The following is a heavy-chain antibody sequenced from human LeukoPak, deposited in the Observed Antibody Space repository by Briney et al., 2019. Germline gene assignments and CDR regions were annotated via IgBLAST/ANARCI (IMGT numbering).Heavy chain of an antibody. CDR3: AITSWGYLPNQAFDI. D-gene: IGHD3-16*02. CDR1: GFSLSTSGVG. J-gene: IGHJ3*02. CDR2: IYWDDDK. Sequence: SGPTLVNPTQTLTLTCTFSGFSLSTSGVGVGWIRQPPGKALEWLALIYWDDDKRYSPSLKSRLTITKDTSKNQVVLTMTNMDPVDTATYYCAITSWGYLPNQAFDIWGQGTMVTVSS. V-gene: IGHV2-5*02.